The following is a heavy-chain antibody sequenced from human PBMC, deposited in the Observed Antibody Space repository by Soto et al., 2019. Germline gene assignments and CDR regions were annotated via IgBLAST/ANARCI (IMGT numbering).Heavy chain of an antibody. J-gene: IGHJ6*02. CDR2: SYHSGST. Sequence: QVQLQESGPGLVKPSGTLSLTCAVSGGSISSSNWWSWVRQPPGKGLEWIGESYHSGSTNYNPSHKSRIPLEVDKSKNQSSLKLSGVTSADTAVYYCASVVGGYCYGVDVWGQGTAVTVSS. CDR3: ASVVGGYCYGVDV. CDR1: GGSISSSNW. D-gene: IGHD2-2*01. V-gene: IGHV4-4*02.